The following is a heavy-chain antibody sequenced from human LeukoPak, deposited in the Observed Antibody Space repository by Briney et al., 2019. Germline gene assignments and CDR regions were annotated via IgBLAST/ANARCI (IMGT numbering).Heavy chain of an antibody. V-gene: IGHV3-66*01. J-gene: IGHJ4*02. D-gene: IGHD3-16*01. Sequence: GGSLRLSCATSGQRANLHTLNWVRQAPGKGLEWVSLIYSGGSTYYADSVKGRFTISRDNAKNTLYLQMNSLRAEDLAVYYCARESTAVGDYYFDYWGQGILVAVSS. CDR3: ARESTAVGDYYFDY. CDR2: IYSGGST. CDR1: GQRANLHT.